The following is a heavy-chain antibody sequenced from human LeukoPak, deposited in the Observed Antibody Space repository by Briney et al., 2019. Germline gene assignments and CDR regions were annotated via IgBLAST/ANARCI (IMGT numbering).Heavy chain of an antibody. CDR2: INPKSGGT. V-gene: IGHV1-2*02. Sequence: VKVSRMPSLYSFTGYFIHWVRQAPRQGVGWVGWINPKSGGTNYAQKFQGRVAMTRYPTISTAYMELSRLLSDDTAVYYCARSGGVAAVNFYGMDVWGQGTTVTVSS. CDR3: ARSGGVAAVNFYGMDV. J-gene: IGHJ6*02. D-gene: IGHD2-15*01. CDR1: LYSFTGYF.